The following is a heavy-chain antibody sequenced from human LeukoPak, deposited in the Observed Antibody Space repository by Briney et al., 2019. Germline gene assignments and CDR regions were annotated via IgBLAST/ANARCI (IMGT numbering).Heavy chain of an antibody. CDR2: IIPIFGTA. D-gene: IGHD1-26*01. J-gene: IGHJ4*02. Sequence: SVKVSCKASGGTFSSYAISWVRQAPGQGLEWMGGIIPIFGTANYAQKFQGRVTITADESTSTAYMELSSLRSEDTAVYYCATMYSGSYYSPLDYWGQGTLVTVPS. V-gene: IGHV1-69*01. CDR1: GGTFSSYA. CDR3: ATMYSGSYYSPLDY.